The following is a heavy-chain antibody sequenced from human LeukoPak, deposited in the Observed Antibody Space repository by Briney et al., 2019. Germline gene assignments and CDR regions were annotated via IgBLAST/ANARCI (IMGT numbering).Heavy chain of an antibody. D-gene: IGHD4-23*01. V-gene: IGHV4-59*01. J-gene: IGHJ4*02. CDR1: GGSISSYY. CDR2: IYYSGST. CDR3: ARGHDYGGRKWYYFDY. Sequence: EXLSLTCTVSGGSISSYYWSWIRQPPGKGLEGIGYIYYSGSTNYNASLRSRGTISVETSKNHFSLKLSSVTAADTALYYCARGHDYGGRKWYYFDYWGQGTLVTVSS.